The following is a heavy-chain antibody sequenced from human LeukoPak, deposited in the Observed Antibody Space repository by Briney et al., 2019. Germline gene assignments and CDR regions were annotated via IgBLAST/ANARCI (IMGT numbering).Heavy chain of an antibody. Sequence: SETLSLTCAVYGGSFSGYYWSWIRQPPGKGLEWIGEINHSGSTNYNPSLKSRVTISVDTSKNQFSLKLSSVTAADTAVYYCARDHIGHSSSPIYWFDPWGQGTLVTVSS. D-gene: IGHD6-6*01. J-gene: IGHJ5*02. CDR2: INHSGST. V-gene: IGHV4-34*01. CDR3: ARDHIGHSSSPIYWFDP. CDR1: GGSFSGYY.